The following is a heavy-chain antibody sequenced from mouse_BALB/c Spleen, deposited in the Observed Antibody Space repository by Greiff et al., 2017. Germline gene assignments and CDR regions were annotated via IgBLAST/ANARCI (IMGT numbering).Heavy chain of an antibody. CDR1: GFTFSSYT. CDR3: ARHGGGFAY. J-gene: IGHJ3*01. V-gene: IGHV5-12-2*01. Sequence: EVKLMESGGGLVQPGGSLKLSCAASGFTFSSYTMSWVRQTPEKRLEWVAYISNGGGSTYYPDTVKGRFTISRDNAKNTLYLQMSSLKSEDTAMYYCARHGGGFAYWGQGTLVTVSA. CDR2: ISNGGGST.